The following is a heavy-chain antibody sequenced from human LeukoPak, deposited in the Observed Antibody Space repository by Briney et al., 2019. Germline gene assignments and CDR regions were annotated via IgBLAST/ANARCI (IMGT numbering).Heavy chain of an antibody. CDR2: INHSGST. CDR1: GGSFGGYY. D-gene: IGHD3-10*01. V-gene: IGHV4-34*01. CDR3: ARDGRGLDY. J-gene: IGHJ4*02. Sequence: SETLSLTCAVYGGSFGGYYWSWIRQPPGKGLEWIGEINHSGSTNYNPSLKSRVTISVDTSKNQFSLKLSSVTAADTAVYYCARDGRGLDYWGQGTLVTVSS.